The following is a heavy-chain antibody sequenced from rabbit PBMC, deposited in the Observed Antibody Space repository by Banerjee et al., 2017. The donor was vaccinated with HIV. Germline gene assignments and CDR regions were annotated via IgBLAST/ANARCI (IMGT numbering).Heavy chain of an antibody. CDR2: IHVGSSGST. V-gene: IGHV1S45*01. J-gene: IGHJ4*01. Sequence: QEQLVESGGGLVQPEGSLTLTCTASGFSFSGSYWTCWVRQAPGKGLELIACIHVGSSGSTYYASWAKGRFTISKTSSTTVTLQMTSLTAADTATYLCARDLAGVIGWNFNLWGQGTLVTVS. CDR1: GFSFSGSYW. D-gene: IGHD4-1*01. CDR3: ARDLAGVIGWNFNL.